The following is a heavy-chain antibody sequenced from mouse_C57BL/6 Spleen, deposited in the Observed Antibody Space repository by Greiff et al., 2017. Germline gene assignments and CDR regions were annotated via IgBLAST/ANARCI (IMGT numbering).Heavy chain of an antibody. Sequence: EVQLKQSGPVLVKPGASVKMSCKASGYTFTDYYMNWVKQSHGKSLEWIGVINPYNGGTSYNQKFKGKATFTVDKSYSTAYMELNSLTSEDSAVYCCASSSTPLNAMDHWGQGTSVTVSS. V-gene: IGHV1-19*01. D-gene: IGHD1-1*01. J-gene: IGHJ4*01. CDR2: INPYNGGT. CDR3: ASSSTPLNAMDH. CDR1: GYTFTDYY.